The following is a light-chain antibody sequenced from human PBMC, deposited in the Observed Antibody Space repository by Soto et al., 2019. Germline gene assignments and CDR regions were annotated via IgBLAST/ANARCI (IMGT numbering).Light chain of an antibody. CDR3: TSYAGTYSFFYV. Sequence: QSVLTQPPSASGSPGQSVTISCTGTSSDVGAYNYVSWYQQLPGKAPKLIIYEVSKRPSGVPDCFSGSKSGNTASLTVSGLQAEDEADYYYTSYAGTYSFFYVFGTGTKVTVL. CDR1: SSDVGAYNY. J-gene: IGLJ1*01. V-gene: IGLV2-8*01. CDR2: EVS.